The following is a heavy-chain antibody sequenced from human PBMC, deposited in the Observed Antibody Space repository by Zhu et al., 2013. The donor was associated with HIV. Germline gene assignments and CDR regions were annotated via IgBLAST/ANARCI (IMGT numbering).Heavy chain of an antibody. D-gene: IGHD6-19*01. V-gene: IGHV1-24*01. CDR1: GYTLIELS. Sequence: QVQLVQSGTEVKKPGASVKVSCKVSGYTLIELSIHWVRQAPGKGLEWLGGFDPQDNPAVYAEKFQGRVTMTEDTSTDTAYMELRSLSSEDTAVYYCASDPGYSSPLYFRQLHYWGQGTLVTSPQ. J-gene: IGHJ4*02. CDR3: ASDPGYSSPLYFRQLHY. CDR2: FDPQDNPA.